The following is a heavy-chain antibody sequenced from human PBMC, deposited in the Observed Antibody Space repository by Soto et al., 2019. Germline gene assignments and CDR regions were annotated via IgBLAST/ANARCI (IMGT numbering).Heavy chain of an antibody. J-gene: IGHJ4*02. CDR3: AKFRVAAGGAFDY. CDR1: GFTFSSFA. V-gene: IGHV3-23*01. D-gene: IGHD6-13*01. Sequence: EVQLLESGGGLVQPGGSLRLSCAASGFTFSSFAMSWVRQAPGKGLEWVSGISGSGGSTYYADSVKGRFTISRDNSKNTLYLQMSSLRAEDTAVYYCAKFRVAAGGAFDYWGQGTLVTVSS. CDR2: ISGSGGST.